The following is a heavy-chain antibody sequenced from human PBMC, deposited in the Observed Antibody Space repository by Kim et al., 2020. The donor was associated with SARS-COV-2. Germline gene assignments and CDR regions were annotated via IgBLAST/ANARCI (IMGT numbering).Heavy chain of an antibody. Sequence: SVKVSCKASGGTFSSYAISWVRQAPGQGLEWMGGIIPIFGTANYAQKFQGRVTITADESTSTAYMELSSLRSEDTAVYYCAREGGYCSGGSCYPEGFDYWGQRTLVTVSS. D-gene: IGHD2-15*01. J-gene: IGHJ4*02. CDR1: GGTFSSYA. CDR2: IIPIFGTA. CDR3: AREGGYCSGGSCYPEGFDY. V-gene: IGHV1-69*13.